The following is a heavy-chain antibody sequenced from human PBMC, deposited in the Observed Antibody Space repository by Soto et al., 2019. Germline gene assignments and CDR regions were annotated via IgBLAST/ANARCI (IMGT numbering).Heavy chain of an antibody. CDR3: ARMVVAYSSGWGHNWFDP. D-gene: IGHD6-19*01. CDR2: ISAYNGNT. Sequence: GASVKVSCKASGYTFTSYGISWVRQAPGQGLEWMGWISAYNGNTNYAQKLQGRVTMTTDTSTSTAYMELRSLRSDDTAVYYCARMVVAYSSGWGHNWFDPWGQGTLVTVSS. J-gene: IGHJ5*02. CDR1: GYTFTSYG. V-gene: IGHV1-18*01.